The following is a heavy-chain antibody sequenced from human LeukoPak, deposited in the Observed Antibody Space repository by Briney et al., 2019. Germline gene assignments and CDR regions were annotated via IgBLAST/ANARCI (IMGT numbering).Heavy chain of an antibody. D-gene: IGHD3-10*01. CDR1: GFTFSNYG. Sequence: GGSLRLSCAASGFTFSNYGMHWVRQAPGKGLDWGAFISYDGSNTYYADSVKGRFTISRDNSKNTLYLQMNSLRTEDTAVYYCVKGYGSGSYSTDYWGQGTLITVSS. J-gene: IGHJ4*02. CDR3: VKGYGSGSYSTDY. V-gene: IGHV3-30*18. CDR2: ISYDGSNT.